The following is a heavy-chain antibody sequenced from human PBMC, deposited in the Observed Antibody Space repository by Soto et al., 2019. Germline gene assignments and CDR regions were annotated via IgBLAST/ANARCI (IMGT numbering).Heavy chain of an antibody. CDR3: ARAPYCISTSCYLSGMDV. CDR1: GYTFTGYY. D-gene: IGHD2-2*01. CDR2: INPNSGGT. V-gene: IGHV1-2*04. Sequence: ASVKVSCKASGYTFTGYYMHWVRQAPGQGLEWMGWINPNSGGTNYAQKFQGWVTMTRDTSISTAYMELSRLRSDDTAVYYCARAPYCISTSCYLSGMDVWGQGTTVTVSS. J-gene: IGHJ6*02.